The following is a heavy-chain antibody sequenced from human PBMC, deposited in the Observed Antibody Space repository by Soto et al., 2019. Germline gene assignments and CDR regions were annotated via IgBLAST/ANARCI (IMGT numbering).Heavy chain of an antibody. CDR1: GFTFSDYG. CDR3: AKGTYGGSAPYDYGMDV. D-gene: IGHD3-22*01. J-gene: IGHJ6*02. V-gene: IGHV3-30*18. Sequence: ESGGGVVQPGRSLRLSCAASGFTFSDYGMPWVRQAPGKGLEWVTFISFDDGKDKFYSAPVRGRFTISRDNSKNTLSLQMNSLRTEDTAIYYCAKGTYGGSAPYDYGMDVWGQGTTVTVSS. CDR2: ISFDDGKDK.